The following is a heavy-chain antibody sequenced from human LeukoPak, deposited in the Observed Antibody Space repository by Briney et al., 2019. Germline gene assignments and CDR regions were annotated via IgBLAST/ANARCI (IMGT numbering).Heavy chain of an antibody. D-gene: IGHD3-16*02. CDR2: ISSSSSTI. J-gene: IGHJ3*02. CDR1: GFTFSSYS. Sequence: GGSLRLSCAASGFTFSSYSMNWVRQAPGKGLEWVSYISSSSSTIYYAGSVKGRFTISRDNAKNSLYLQMNSLRDEDTAVYYCARDQARYDYIWGSYRLDAFDIWGQGTMVTVSS. V-gene: IGHV3-48*02. CDR3: ARDQARYDYIWGSYRLDAFDI.